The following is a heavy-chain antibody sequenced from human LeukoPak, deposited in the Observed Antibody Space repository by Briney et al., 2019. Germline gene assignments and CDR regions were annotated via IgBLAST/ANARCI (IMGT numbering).Heavy chain of an antibody. CDR3: ARDTYDILTGYYKWAFDI. J-gene: IGHJ3*02. CDR1: GFTFSSYT. D-gene: IGHD3-9*01. V-gene: IGHV3-48*01. Sequence: GGSLRLSCVGSGFTFSSYTMNWVRQAPGKGLEWVSYISSSSSSFYYGDSVKGRFTISRDNAKNSLYLQMNSLRAEDTAVYYCARDTYDILTGYYKWAFDIWGQGTMVTVSS. CDR2: ISSSSSSF.